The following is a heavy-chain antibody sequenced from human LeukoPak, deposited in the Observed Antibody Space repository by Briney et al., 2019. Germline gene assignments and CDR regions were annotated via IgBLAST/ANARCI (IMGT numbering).Heavy chain of an antibody. J-gene: IGHJ4*02. Sequence: SETLSLTCAVYGGSFTGYYWSWIRQPPGKGLEWIGEISHRGSTNYNPSLKSRVTISVYTSKNQFSLKLTSVTAADTAVYYCARGRRQLVRWWGYWGQGTLVTVSS. V-gene: IGHV4-34*01. CDR2: ISHRGST. D-gene: IGHD6-13*01. CDR3: ARGRRQLVRWWGY. CDR1: GGSFTGYY.